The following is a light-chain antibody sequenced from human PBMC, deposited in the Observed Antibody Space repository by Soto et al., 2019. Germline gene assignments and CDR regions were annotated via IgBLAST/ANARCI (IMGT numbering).Light chain of an antibody. CDR1: QPIGTS. V-gene: IGKV1-39*01. CDR2: AAT. J-gene: IGKJ1*01. Sequence: DIQMTHSPSSLSAFVGDSVTVTCRASQPIGTSLHWYQQKAGKAPKVLISAATKLQSVVPSRFSGSGSGTDFTLTISNLQPEDSATYSCQQGYNTFWTFGRGTKVDIK. CDR3: QQGYNTFWT.